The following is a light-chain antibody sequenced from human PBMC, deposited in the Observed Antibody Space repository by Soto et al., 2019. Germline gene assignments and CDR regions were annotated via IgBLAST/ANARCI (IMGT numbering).Light chain of an antibody. CDR1: SSNIGAGYE. CDR3: QSYDSSLSASYV. Sequence: QPVLTQPPSVSGAPGQRVTISCTGSSSNIGAGYEVHWYQHLPGKAPKLLIYGNSNRPSGVPDRFSASKSGTSASLAITGLQAEDEADYYCQSYDSSLSASYVFGGGTKVTVL. J-gene: IGLJ1*01. V-gene: IGLV1-40*01. CDR2: GNS.